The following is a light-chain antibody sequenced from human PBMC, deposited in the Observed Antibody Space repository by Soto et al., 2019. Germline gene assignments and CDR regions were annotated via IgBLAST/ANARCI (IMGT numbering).Light chain of an antibody. Sequence: DIVMTQSPDSLAVSLGERATINCKSSQSVLYNSNNKNYLAWYQQKPGQPPKLLIYWASTRESGVPDRFSGSGSGTDFTLTISSLQAEDVAVYYCQRYYSPWTFGQGTNVEIK. J-gene: IGKJ1*01. CDR3: QRYYSPWT. V-gene: IGKV4-1*01. CDR1: QSVLYNSNNKNY. CDR2: WAS.